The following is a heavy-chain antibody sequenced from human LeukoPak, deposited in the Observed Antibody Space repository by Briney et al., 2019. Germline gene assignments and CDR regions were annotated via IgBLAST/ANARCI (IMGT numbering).Heavy chain of an antibody. J-gene: IGHJ6*03. CDR1: GGSISSYY. V-gene: IGHV4-4*07. D-gene: IGHD3-9*01. CDR3: ARGLRYFGVYYMDV. Sequence: SETLSLTCTVSGGSISSYYWSWIRQPAGKGLEWIGRIYTSGSTNYNPSLKSRATMSVDTSKNQFSLKLSSVTAADTAVYYCARGLRYFGVYYMDVWGKGTTVTVSS. CDR2: IYTSGST.